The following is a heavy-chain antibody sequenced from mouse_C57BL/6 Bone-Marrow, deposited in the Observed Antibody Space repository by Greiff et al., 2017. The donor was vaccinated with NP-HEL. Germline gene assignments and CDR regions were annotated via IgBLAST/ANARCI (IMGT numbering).Heavy chain of an antibody. CDR2: IDPSDSYT. J-gene: IGHJ2*01. CDR3: AREWVYFDY. CDR1: GYTFTSYW. V-gene: IGHV1-59*01. Sequence: QVQLQQPGAELVRPGTSVKLSCKASGYTFTSYWMHWVKQRPGQGLEWIGVIDPSDSYTNYNQKFKGEATLTVDTSSSTAYMQLSSLTSEDSAVYYCAREWVYFDYWGQGTTLTVSS.